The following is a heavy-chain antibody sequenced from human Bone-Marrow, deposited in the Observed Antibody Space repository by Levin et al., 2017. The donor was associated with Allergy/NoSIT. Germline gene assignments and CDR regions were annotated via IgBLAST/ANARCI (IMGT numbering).Heavy chain of an antibody. CDR2: IIPIFGTA. CDR1: GGTFSSYA. Sequence: SVKVSCKASGGTFSSYAISWVRQAPGQGLEWMGGIIPIFGTANYAQKFQGRVTITADKSTSTAYMELSSLRSEDTAVYYCASGRVSVFWSGDYTTFDYWGQGTLVTVSS. V-gene: IGHV1-69*06. J-gene: IGHJ4*02. D-gene: IGHD3-3*01. CDR3: ASGRVSVFWSGDYTTFDY.